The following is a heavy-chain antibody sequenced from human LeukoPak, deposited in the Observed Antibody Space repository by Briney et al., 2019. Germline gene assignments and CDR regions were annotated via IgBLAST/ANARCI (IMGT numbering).Heavy chain of an antibody. CDR1: GYSFTSYW. CDR2: IYPGDSDT. CDR3: ARLRDGYNTPPIYYFDY. Sequence: RAGESLKISCKGSGYSFTSYWIGWVRQMPGKGLEWMGIIYPGDSDTRYSPSFQGQVTISADKSISTAYLQWSSLKASDTAMYCCARLRDGYNTPPIYYFDYWGQGTLVTVSS. J-gene: IGHJ4*02. D-gene: IGHD5-24*01. V-gene: IGHV5-51*01.